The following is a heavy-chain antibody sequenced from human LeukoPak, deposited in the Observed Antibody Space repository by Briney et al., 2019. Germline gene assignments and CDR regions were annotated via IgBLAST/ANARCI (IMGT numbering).Heavy chain of an antibody. CDR3: AREPTAGSYYYYYYYGMDV. CDR1: GFTVSSNY. V-gene: IGHV3-53*01. CDR2: IYSGGST. J-gene: IGHJ6*02. D-gene: IGHD3-10*01. Sequence: GGSLRLSCAASGFTVSSNYMSWVRQAPGKGLEWVSVIYSGGSTYYADSVKGRFTISRDNSKNTLYLQMNSLRAEDTAVYYCAREPTAGSYYYYYYYGMDVWGQGTTVTVSS.